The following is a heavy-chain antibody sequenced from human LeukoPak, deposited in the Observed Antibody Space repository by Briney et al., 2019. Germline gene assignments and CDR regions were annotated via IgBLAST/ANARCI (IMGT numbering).Heavy chain of an antibody. CDR3: ARLQGGRSGYYTFNQ. J-gene: IGHJ4*02. CDR2: IYYSGSA. Sequence: PSQTLSLTCTVSGGSISGGDYYWSWIRQHPGKGLEWIGYIYYSGSAYYNPSLKSRVTISVDTSKNQFSLKLNSVTAADTAVYYCARLQGGRSGYYTFNQWGQGNLVTVSS. V-gene: IGHV4-30-4*01. D-gene: IGHD3-22*01. CDR1: GGSISGGDYY.